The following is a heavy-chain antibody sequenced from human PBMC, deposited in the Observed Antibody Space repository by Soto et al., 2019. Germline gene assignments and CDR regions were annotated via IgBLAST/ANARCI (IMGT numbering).Heavy chain of an antibody. J-gene: IGHJ4*02. V-gene: IGHV3-23*01. CDR3: AKGKTSGWYYFDY. D-gene: IGHD6-19*01. CDR1: GFTFSNFA. Sequence: TGGSLRLSCAASGFTFSNFAMSWVRQAPGRGLEWVSGISASGRDTHYADSVKDRFTASRDNSRNTLYLQMNSLRAEDTAIYYCAKGKTSGWYYFDYWGQGALVTVSS. CDR2: ISASGRDT.